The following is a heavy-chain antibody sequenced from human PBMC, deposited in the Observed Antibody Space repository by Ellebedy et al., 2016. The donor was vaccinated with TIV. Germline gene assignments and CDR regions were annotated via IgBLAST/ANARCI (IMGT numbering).Heavy chain of an antibody. CDR2: ISAYNNNT. CDR1: GYNFDNYG. D-gene: IGHD2-2*01. J-gene: IGHJ4*02. Sequence: AASVKVSCKATGYNFDNYGISWVRQAPGQGLEWMGWISAYNNNTNYAQKLQDRVTLTTDTSTSTAYMELRSLRSDDTAVYYCGRVGKYCSSFSCYEDSWGQGTLVTVSS. CDR3: GRVGKYCSSFSCYEDS. V-gene: IGHV1-18*01.